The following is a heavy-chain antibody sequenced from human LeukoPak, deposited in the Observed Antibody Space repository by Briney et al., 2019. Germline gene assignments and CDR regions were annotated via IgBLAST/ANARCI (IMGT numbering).Heavy chain of an antibody. D-gene: IGHD6-13*01. CDR3: TTYQGYIYYFDH. V-gene: IGHV3-15*01. J-gene: IGHJ4*02. CDR2: IKRKSDGGTT. CDR1: VFTFSNAW. Sequence: PGGSLRLSCAASVFTFSNAWMNWVRQAPGKGLEWVGRIKRKSDGGTTDYAGFVKGRFTMSRDDSKSTLYLQMNSLETEDTAVYYCTTYQGYIYYFDHWGRGTLVTVSS.